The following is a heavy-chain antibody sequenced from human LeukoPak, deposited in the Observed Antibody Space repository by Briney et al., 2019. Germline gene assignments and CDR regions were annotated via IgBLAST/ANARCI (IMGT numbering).Heavy chain of an antibody. D-gene: IGHD3-9*01. Sequence: SQTLSLTCTVSGGSISSGSYYWSWIRQPAGKGLEWIGRIYTSGSTNYNPSLKSRVTISVDTSKNQFSLKLSSVTAADTAVYYCARDGGYDILTGHFSYFDYWGQGTLVTVSS. CDR3: ARDGGYDILTGHFSYFDY. CDR2: IYTSGST. V-gene: IGHV4-61*02. CDR1: GGSISSGSYY. J-gene: IGHJ4*02.